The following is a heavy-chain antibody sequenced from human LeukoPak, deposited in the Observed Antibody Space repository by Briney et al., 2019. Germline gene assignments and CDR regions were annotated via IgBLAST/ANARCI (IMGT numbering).Heavy chain of an antibody. J-gene: IGHJ5*02. D-gene: IGHD5-18*01. CDR1: GFTFSSYA. Sequence: GGSLRLSRAASGFTFSSYAMHWVRQAPGKGLEWVAVISYDGSNKYYADSVKGRFTISRDNSKNTLYLQMNSLRAEDTAVYYCARAPGYSRNWFDPWGQGTLVTVSS. CDR2: ISYDGSNK. V-gene: IGHV3-30-3*01. CDR3: ARAPGYSRNWFDP.